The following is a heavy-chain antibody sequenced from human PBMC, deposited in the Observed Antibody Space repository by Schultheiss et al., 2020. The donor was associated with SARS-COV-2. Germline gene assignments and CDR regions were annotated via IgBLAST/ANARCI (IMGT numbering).Heavy chain of an antibody. Sequence: GESLKISCAASGFTFKYAWMNWLRQTPGKGLEWVGRIMSKTDGGTTDYAAPVKGRFTISRDNSKNTLYLQMNSLKTEDTAVYYCTTSRKNGDYWGQGTLVTVAS. CDR2: IMSKTDGGTT. D-gene: IGHD1-14*01. V-gene: IGHV3-15*07. CDR1: GFTFKYAW. J-gene: IGHJ4*02. CDR3: TTSRKNGDY.